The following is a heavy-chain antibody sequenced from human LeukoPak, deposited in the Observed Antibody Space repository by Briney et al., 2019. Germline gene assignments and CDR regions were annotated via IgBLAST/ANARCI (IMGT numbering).Heavy chain of an antibody. V-gene: IGHV4-34*01. J-gene: IGHJ6*02. CDR3: ANIRYDFWSGYYRNTRYGMDV. Sequence: PSETLSLTCAVYGGSFSGYYWSWIRQPPGKGLEWIGEINHSGSTNYNPSLKSRVTISVDTSKNQFSLKLSSVTAADTAVYYCANIRYDFWSGYYRNTRYGMDVWGQGTTVTVSS. CDR2: INHSGST. CDR1: GGSFSGYY. D-gene: IGHD3-3*01.